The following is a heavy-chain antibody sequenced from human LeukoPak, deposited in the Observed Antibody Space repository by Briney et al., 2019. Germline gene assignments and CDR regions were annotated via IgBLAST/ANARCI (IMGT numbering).Heavy chain of an antibody. V-gene: IGHV1-69*05. CDR1: GGTFSSYA. Sequence: ASVKVSCKASGGTFSSYAISWVRQAPGQGLEWMGGIIPIFGTANYAQKFQGRVTITTDESTCTAYMELSSLRSEDTAVYYCARDEYSYGPGDYWGQGTLVTVSS. CDR3: ARDEYSYGPGDY. J-gene: IGHJ4*02. CDR2: IIPIFGTA. D-gene: IGHD5-18*01.